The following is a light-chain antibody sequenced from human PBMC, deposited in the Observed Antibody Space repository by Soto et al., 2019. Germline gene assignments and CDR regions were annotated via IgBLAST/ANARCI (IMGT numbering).Light chain of an antibody. CDR1: QSVRSN. CDR2: DAS. V-gene: IGKV3-15*01. J-gene: IGKJ4*01. Sequence: EVVVTQSPATLSVSPGERATLSCRASQSVRSNLAWYQQKPGQAPRLLIYDASTRATGIPARFSGSGSGTEFTLTIGSLQSEDFAVYYCQQYNNWPLTFGGGTKVDI. CDR3: QQYNNWPLT.